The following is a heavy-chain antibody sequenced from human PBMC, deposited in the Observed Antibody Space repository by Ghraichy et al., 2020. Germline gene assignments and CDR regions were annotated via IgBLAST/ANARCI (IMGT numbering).Heavy chain of an antibody. CDR3: ATGDYYNWYFHL. D-gene: IGHD3-10*01. J-gene: IGHJ2*01. V-gene: IGHV3-7*03. CDR1: GFSSSNYW. CDR2: IDQDGSEN. Sequence: GGSLRLSCVASGFSSSNYWINWVRQTPGKGLEWVANIDQDGSENWFLDSVRGRFTISRDNAKNSVYLQMNSLRAEDTAVYFCATGDYYNWYFHLWGRGTLVTVSS.